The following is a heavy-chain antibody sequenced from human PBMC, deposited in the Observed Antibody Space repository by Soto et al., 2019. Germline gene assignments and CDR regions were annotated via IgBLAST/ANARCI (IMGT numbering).Heavy chain of an antibody. D-gene: IGHD6-13*01. CDR2: IKSKTDGGTT. V-gene: IGHV3-15*01. CDR1: GFTFSNAW. Sequence: EVQLVESGGGLVKPGGSLRLSCAASGFTFSNAWMSWVRQAPGKGLEWVGGIKSKTDGGTTDYAAPVKGRFTISRDDSKNTRNLQMNSLNTEDTAVYYCTTVRAAAGTSYYYGMDVWGQGTTLTVSS. J-gene: IGHJ6*02. CDR3: TTVRAAAGTSYYYGMDV.